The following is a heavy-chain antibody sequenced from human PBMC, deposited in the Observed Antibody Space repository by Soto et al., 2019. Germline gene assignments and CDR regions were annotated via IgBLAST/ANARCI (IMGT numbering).Heavy chain of an antibody. Sequence: PGGSLRLSCAASGFTFSSYAMSWVRRAPGKGLEWVSAISGSARSTKYADSVKGRFTISRDNSKNTLFLQMSSLRAEDTAVYYCAKDVHYDIVTGIEYFHHWAQGTLVTVSS. CDR2: ISGSARST. J-gene: IGHJ1*01. V-gene: IGHV3-23*01. CDR1: GFTFSSYA. CDR3: AKDVHYDIVTGIEYFHH. D-gene: IGHD3-9*01.